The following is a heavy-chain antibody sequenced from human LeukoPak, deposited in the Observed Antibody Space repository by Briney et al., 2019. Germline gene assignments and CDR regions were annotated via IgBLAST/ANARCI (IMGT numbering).Heavy chain of an antibody. V-gene: IGHV1-69*13. CDR2: IIPIFGTA. D-gene: IGHD3-22*01. CDR1: GGTFSSYA. J-gene: IGHJ4*02. CDR3: ATPLDYFDGSGYHQGGD. Sequence: SVKVSCKASGGTFSSYAISWVRQAPGQGLEWMGGIIPIFGTANYAQKFQGRVTITADESTSTAYMELSSLRSEDTAVYYCATPLDYFDGSGYHQGGDWGQGTLVTVSS.